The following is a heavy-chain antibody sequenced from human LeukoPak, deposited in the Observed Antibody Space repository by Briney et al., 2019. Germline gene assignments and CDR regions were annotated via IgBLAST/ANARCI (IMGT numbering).Heavy chain of an antibody. CDR2: ISSNGGST. CDR1: GFTVSGNY. V-gene: IGHV3-64*01. CDR3: ARVQEQWLVHYWYFDL. Sequence: GGSLRLSCAASGFTVSGNYMTWVRQAPGKGLEYVSAISSNGGSTYYANSVKGRFTISRDNSKNTLYLQMGSLRAEDMAVYYCARVQEQWLVHYWYFDLWGRGTLVTVSS. J-gene: IGHJ2*01. D-gene: IGHD6-19*01.